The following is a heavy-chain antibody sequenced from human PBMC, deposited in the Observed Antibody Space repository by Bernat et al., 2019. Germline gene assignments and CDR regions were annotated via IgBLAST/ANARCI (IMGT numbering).Heavy chain of an antibody. CDR2: ISSRSSNI. J-gene: IGHJ6*02. V-gene: IGHV3-48*01. CDR1: GFTFNSYS. Sequence: EVQLVESGGGLVQPGGSLRLSCAASGFTFNSYSMNWVRQAPGKGLEWVSYISSRSSNIYYADSVKGRFTISRDNAKNSLYLQLNSLRAEDTAVYYCARVSMTTVNGMDVWGQGTLVTVSS. D-gene: IGHD4-17*01. CDR3: ARVSMTTVNGMDV.